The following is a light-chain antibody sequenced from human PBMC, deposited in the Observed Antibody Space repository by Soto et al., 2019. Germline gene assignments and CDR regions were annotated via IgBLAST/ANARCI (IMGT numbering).Light chain of an antibody. Sequence: DIQMTQSPPSLSASVGDRVTITCRASQGISNYLAWYQQTPGKVPKLLIYAASILQSGVPSRFSASGSGTYFTLTISSLQPEDVATYYCQKYNSVPFTFAPGTKVEIK. CDR3: QKYNSVPFT. J-gene: IGKJ3*01. CDR2: AAS. V-gene: IGKV1-27*01. CDR1: QGISNY.